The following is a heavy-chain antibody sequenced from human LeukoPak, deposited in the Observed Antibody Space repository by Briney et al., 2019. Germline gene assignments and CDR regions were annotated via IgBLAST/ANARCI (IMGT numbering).Heavy chain of an antibody. CDR1: RFTFSSYE. CDR2: ISGSGGST. V-gene: IGHV3-23*01. CDR3: AKSERVLLWFGELLGFDY. J-gene: IGHJ4*02. Sequence: GGSLRLSCAASRFTFSSYEMNWVRRAPGKGLEWVSAISGSGGSTYYADSVKGRFTISRDNSKNTLYLQMNSLRAEDTAVYYCAKSERVLLWFGELLGFDYWGQGTLVTVSS. D-gene: IGHD3-10*01.